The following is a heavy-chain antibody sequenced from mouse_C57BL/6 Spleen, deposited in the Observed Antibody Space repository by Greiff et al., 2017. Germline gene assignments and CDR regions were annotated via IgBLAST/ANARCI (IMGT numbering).Heavy chain of an antibody. CDR3: AREGYYEAY. CDR2: IDPSDSYT. Sequence: QVQLKQPGAELVRPGTSVKLSCKASGYTFTSYWMHWVKQRPGQGLEWIGVIDPSDSYTNYNQKFKGKATLTVDTSSSTAYMQLSSLTSEDSAVYYCAREGYYEAYWGQGTLVTVSA. V-gene: IGHV1-59*01. D-gene: IGHD2-3*01. J-gene: IGHJ3*01. CDR1: GYTFTSYW.